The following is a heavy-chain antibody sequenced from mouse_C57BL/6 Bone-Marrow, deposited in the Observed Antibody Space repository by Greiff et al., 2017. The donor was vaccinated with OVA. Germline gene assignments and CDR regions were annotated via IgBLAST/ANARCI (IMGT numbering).Heavy chain of an antibody. CDR3: ARESALAQATVMDY. Sequence: QVQLQQSGAELMKPGASVKLSCKATGYTFTGSWIEWVKQRPGHGLAWIGELLPGSGSTNYNEKFTGKATFTADTSSNTAYMQLSSLTTEDSAIYYCARESALAQATVMDYWGQGTSVTVSS. CDR1: GYTFTGSW. V-gene: IGHV1-9*01. J-gene: IGHJ4*01. CDR2: LLPGSGST. D-gene: IGHD3-2*02.